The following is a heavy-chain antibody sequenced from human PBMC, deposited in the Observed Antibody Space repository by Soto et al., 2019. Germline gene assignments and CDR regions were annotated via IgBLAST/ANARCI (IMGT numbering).Heavy chain of an antibody. D-gene: IGHD2-2*01. CDR1: GYSFSSYW. V-gene: IGHV5-51*01. CDR3: ARIVVIPAAPDYYNYYGVDV. J-gene: IGHJ6*02. Sequence: GESLKISCKGSGYSFSSYWIGWVRQMPGKGLEWMGIIYPADSDTRYSPSFQGQVTISADKSISTAYLQWSSLTAADTSVYYCARIVVIPAAPDYYNYYGVDVWGQGTTVTVSS. CDR2: IYPADSDT.